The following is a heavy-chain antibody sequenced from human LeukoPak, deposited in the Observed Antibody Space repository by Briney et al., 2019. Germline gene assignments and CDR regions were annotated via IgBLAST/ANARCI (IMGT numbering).Heavy chain of an antibody. Sequence: SETLSLTCTVSGGSISSYYWSWIRQPPGKGLEWIGYIYYSGSTNYNPSLKSRVTISVDTSKNQFSLKLSSVTAADTAVYYCARLYGSEDYWGQGTLVTVSS. CDR2: IYYSGST. V-gene: IGHV4-59*01. D-gene: IGHD3-10*01. J-gene: IGHJ4*02. CDR3: ARLYGSEDY. CDR1: GGSISSYY.